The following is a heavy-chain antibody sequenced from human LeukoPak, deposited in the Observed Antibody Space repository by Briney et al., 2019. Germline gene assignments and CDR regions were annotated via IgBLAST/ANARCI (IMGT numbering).Heavy chain of an antibody. D-gene: IGHD1-26*01. V-gene: IGHV4-59*13. CDR2: VTQSGAT. CDR1: GAAINGFS. J-gene: IGHJ3*01. CDR3: ARERSGSYYTFDV. Sequence: SETLSLTCSVSGAAINGFSWSWIRQTPEKGLEWIGYVTQSGATTTNPYLKTRVSITADTSKSQFSLKMTSVTAADTAIYYCARERSGSYYTFDVWGPGTMVSVS.